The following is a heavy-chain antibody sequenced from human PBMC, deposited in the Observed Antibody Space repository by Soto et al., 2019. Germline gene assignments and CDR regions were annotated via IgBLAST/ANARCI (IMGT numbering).Heavy chain of an antibody. V-gene: IGHV3-33*01. J-gene: IGHJ4*02. CDR3: SRDLTPWGSYRPTFNY. Sequence: GGSLRLSCAASGFTFNSDGMHWVRQAPGKGLEWVAVIWYDGSNKYYADSVKGRFTISRDNSKNTLYLQMNSLRAEDTAVYYCSRDLTPWGSYRPTFNYWGQGTLVTVSS. CDR2: IWYDGSNK. D-gene: IGHD3-16*02. CDR1: GFTFNSDG.